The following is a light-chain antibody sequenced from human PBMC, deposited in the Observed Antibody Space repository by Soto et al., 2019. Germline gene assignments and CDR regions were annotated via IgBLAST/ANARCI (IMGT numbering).Light chain of an antibody. Sequence: DIQMTQSPSSLSASVGDRVTINCRASQSISTFLNWYQQKPGQAPKVLISAASTLQSGVPSRFSGRGSWTDFTLTISRLQPEDLATYYCQQSDSTPYTFGQGTTLETK. CDR2: AAS. CDR3: QQSDSTPYT. CDR1: QSISTF. J-gene: IGKJ2*01. V-gene: IGKV1-39*01.